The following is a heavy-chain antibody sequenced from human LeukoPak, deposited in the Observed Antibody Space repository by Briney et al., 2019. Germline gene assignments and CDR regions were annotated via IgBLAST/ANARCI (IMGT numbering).Heavy chain of an antibody. J-gene: IGHJ4*02. CDR1: GFTVSSNY. Sequence: TGGALRLSCAASGFTVSSNYMSWVRQAPGKGLEWVSAISGSGGSTYYADSVKGRFTISRDNSKNTLYLQMYSLRAEDTAVYYCAKDRAYYDFWSALDYWGQGTLVTVSS. CDR2: ISGSGGST. V-gene: IGHV3-23*01. D-gene: IGHD3-3*01. CDR3: AKDRAYYDFWSALDY.